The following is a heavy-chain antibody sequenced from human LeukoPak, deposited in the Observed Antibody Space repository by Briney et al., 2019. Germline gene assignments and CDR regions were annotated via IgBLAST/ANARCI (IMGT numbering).Heavy chain of an antibody. J-gene: IGHJ1*01. V-gene: IGHV1-2*02. Sequence: ASVKVSCKASGYTFTDYYIHWVRQAPGQGLEWMGWINPNSGGTNYAQKFQGRVTMTRDTSISTAYTELSRLRSDGTAVYYCARGEDYEYFQQWGQGTLVTVSS. CDR3: ARGEDYEYFQQ. CDR1: GYTFTDYY. D-gene: IGHD4-11*01. CDR2: INPNSGGT.